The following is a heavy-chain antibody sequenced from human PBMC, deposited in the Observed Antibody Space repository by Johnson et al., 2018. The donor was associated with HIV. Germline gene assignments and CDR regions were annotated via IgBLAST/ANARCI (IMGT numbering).Heavy chain of an antibody. V-gene: IGHV3-30*18. CDR3: AKDI. CDR2: ISYDGSKK. J-gene: IGHJ3*02. CDR1: EFTFSAFG. Sequence: QVQLVESGGGVVQPGRSLRLSCAASEFTFSAFGMHWVRQAPGKGLEWVAVISYDGSKKYYADSVKGRFTISRDNSKNTLYLQMNSLRAEDTAVYYCAKDIWGQGTVVTVSS.